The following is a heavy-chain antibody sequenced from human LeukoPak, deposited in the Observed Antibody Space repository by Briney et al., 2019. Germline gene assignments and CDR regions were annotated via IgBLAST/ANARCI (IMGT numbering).Heavy chain of an antibody. V-gene: IGHV4-61*02. Sequence: SQTLSLTCTVSGGSISSGTYYWSWIRQPAGKGLEWIGRICTSGSTNYNPSLKSRVTISVDTSKNQFSLKVSSVTAADTAVYYCARGRGPGADYYYYYMDVWGKGTTVTVSS. CDR1: GGSISSGTYY. J-gene: IGHJ6*03. D-gene: IGHD1-1*01. CDR3: ARGRGPGADYYYYYMDV. CDR2: ICTSGST.